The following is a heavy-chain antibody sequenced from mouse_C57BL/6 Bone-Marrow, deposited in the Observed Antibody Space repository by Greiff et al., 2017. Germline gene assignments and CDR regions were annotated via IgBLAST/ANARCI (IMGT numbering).Heavy chain of an antibody. V-gene: IGHV1-82*01. D-gene: IGHD2-2*01. J-gene: IGHJ3*01. CDR3: ARGGYDAWFAD. Sequence: VQRVESGPELVKPGASVKISCKASGYAFSSSWMNWVKQRPGKGLEWIGRIYPGDGDTNYNGKFKGKATLTADKSSSTAYMQLSSLTSEDSAVYFCARGGYDAWFADWGQGNLVTVSA. CDR1: GYAFSSSW. CDR2: IYPGDGDT.